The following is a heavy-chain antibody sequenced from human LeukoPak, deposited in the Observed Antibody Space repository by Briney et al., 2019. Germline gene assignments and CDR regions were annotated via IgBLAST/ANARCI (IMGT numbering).Heavy chain of an antibody. J-gene: IGHJ3*02. Sequence: PSETLSLTCTVSGGTISSSSYYWGWIRQPPGKGLEWIGSIYYSGSTYYNPSLKSRVTISVDTSKNQFSLKLSSVTAADTAVYYCARVRDEHAFDIWGQGTMVTVSS. CDR2: IYYSGST. D-gene: IGHD4/OR15-4a*01. CDR1: GGTISSSSYY. V-gene: IGHV4-39*01. CDR3: ARVRDEHAFDI.